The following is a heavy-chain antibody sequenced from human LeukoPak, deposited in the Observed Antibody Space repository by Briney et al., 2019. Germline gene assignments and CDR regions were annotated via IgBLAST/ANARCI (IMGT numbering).Heavy chain of an antibody. J-gene: IGHJ3*02. Sequence: GGSLRLSCAASGFTFDDYAMHWVRQAPGKGLEWVSGTSWNSGSVGYADSVKGRFTISRDNAKNSLYLQMNSLRAEDTALYYCAEDLYRVWDAFDIWGQGTMVTVSS. D-gene: IGHD1-14*01. CDR3: AEDLYRVWDAFDI. CDR1: GFTFDDYA. CDR2: TSWNSGSV. V-gene: IGHV3-9*01.